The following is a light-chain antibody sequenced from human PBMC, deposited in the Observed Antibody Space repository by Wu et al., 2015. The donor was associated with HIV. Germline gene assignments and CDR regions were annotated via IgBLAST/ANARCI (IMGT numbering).Light chain of an antibody. Sequence: AIQLTQSPSSLSASVGDRVTITCRASQGIRSALAWYQQKPGRAPKLLIYDASTLESGVPSRFSGSGSGTEFTLTISSLQPDDFATYYCQQYNSSWTFGQGTKV. CDR2: DAS. CDR3: QQYNSSWT. V-gene: IGKV1-13*02. CDR1: QGIRSA. J-gene: IGKJ1*01.